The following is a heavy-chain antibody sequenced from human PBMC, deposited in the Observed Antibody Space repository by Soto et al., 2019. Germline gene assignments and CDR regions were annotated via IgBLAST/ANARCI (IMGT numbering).Heavy chain of an antibody. CDR3: ARVRGGSGPNWFDP. J-gene: IGHJ5*02. Sequence: ASVKVSCKASGGTFSSYAISWVRQAPGQGLEWMGGIIPIFGTANYAQKFQGRVTITADESTSTAYMELSSLRSEDTAVYYCARVRGGSGPNWFDPWGQGTLVTVSS. V-gene: IGHV1-69*13. D-gene: IGHD6-19*01. CDR1: GGTFSSYA. CDR2: IIPIFGTA.